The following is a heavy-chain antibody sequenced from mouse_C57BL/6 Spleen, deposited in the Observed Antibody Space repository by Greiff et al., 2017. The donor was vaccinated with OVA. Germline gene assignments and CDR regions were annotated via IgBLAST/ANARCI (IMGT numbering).Heavy chain of an antibody. D-gene: IGHD1-1*01. V-gene: IGHV5-9-1*02. J-gene: IGHJ1*03. CDR3: TRDKIVRYYGSSSRWYFDV. Sequence: DVMLVESGEGLVKPGGSLKLSCAASGFTFSSYAMSWVRQTPEKRLEWVAYISSGGDYIYYADTVKGRFTISRDNARNTLYLQMSSLKSEDTAMYYCTRDKIVRYYGSSSRWYFDVWGTGTTVTVSS. CDR2: ISSGGDYI. CDR1: GFTFSSYA.